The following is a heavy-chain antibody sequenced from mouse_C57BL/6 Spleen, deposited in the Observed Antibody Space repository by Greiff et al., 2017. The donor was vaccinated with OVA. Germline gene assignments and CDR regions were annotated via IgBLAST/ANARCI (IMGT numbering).Heavy chain of an antibody. CDR3: ASYPRFAY. CDR2: ISNLAYSI. J-gene: IGHJ3*01. CDR1: GFTFSDYG. Sequence: EVMLVESGGGLVQPGGSLKLSCAASGFTFSDYGMAWVRQAPRKGPEWVAFISNLAYSIYYADTVTGRFTISRENAKNTLYLEMSSLRSEDTAMYYCASYPRFAYWGQGTLVTVSA. V-gene: IGHV5-15*01.